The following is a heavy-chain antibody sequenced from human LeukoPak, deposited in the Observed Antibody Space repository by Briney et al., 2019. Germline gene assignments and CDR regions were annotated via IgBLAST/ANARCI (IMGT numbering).Heavy chain of an antibody. D-gene: IGHD3-22*01. Sequence: PSETLSLTCTVSGGSISSYYWSWIRQPPGKGLEWIGYIYYSGSTNYNPSLKSRVTISVDTSKNQFSLKLSSVTAADTAVYYCARRFSRYYYDSSGPKNTYYFDYWGQGTLVTVSS. CDR1: GGSISSYY. V-gene: IGHV4-59*01. J-gene: IGHJ4*02. CDR3: ARRFSRYYYDSSGPKNTYYFDY. CDR2: IYYSGST.